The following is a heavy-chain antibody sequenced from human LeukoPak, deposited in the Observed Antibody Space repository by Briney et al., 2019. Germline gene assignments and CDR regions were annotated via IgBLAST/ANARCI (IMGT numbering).Heavy chain of an antibody. D-gene: IGHD3-3*01. J-gene: IGHJ6*02. Sequence: PSETLSLTCAVYGGSFSGYYWSWIRQPPGKGLEWIGEINHSGSTNYNPSLKSRVTISVDTSKNQFSLKLSSVTAADTAVYYCARDRKITIFGVVMYYYYGMDVWGQGTTVTVSS. CDR3: ARDRKITIFGVVMYYYYGMDV. CDR1: GGSFSGYY. V-gene: IGHV4-34*01. CDR2: INHSGST.